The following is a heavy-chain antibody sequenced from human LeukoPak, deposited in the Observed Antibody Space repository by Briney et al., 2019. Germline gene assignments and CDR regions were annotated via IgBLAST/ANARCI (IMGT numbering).Heavy chain of an antibody. CDR3: ARNLPADY. CDR2: ISSGSSTI. Sequence: GGSLRLFCAASGFTFSTYNFNWVRQAPGKGLEWLSYISSGSSTIYYADSVKGRFTVSRDNAKNSLYLQMNSLRAEDTAVYYCARNLPADYWGQGTLVTVSS. V-gene: IGHV3-48*01. J-gene: IGHJ4*02. CDR1: GFTFSTYN.